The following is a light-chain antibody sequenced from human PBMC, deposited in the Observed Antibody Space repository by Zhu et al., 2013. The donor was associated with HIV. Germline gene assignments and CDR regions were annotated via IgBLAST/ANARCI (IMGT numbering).Light chain of an antibody. CDR2: EGS. CDR1: SSNVGNYNL. Sequence: QSALIQPASVSGSPGQSITISCTGTSSNVGNYNLVSWFQQYPDKAPKLMIYEGSKRPSGVSNRFSGSKSGNTASLTISGLQAEDEADYCCCSYAGSGWVFGGGTKLTVL. V-gene: IGLV2-23*01. CDR3: CSYAGSGWV. J-gene: IGLJ3*02.